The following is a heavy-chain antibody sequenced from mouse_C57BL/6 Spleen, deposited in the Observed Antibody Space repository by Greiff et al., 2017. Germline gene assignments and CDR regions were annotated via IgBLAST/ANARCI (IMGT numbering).Heavy chain of an antibody. CDR2: IDPETGGT. CDR1: GYTFTDYE. D-gene: IGHD2-12*01. J-gene: IGHJ2*01. Sequence: VKLMESGAELVRPGASVTLSCKASGYTFTDYEMHWVKQTPVHGLEWIGAIDPETGGTAYNQKFKGKAILTADKSSSTAYMELRSLTSEDSAVYYCTRRPRRGYYFDYWGQGTTLTVSS. V-gene: IGHV1-15*01. CDR3: TRRPRRGYYFDY.